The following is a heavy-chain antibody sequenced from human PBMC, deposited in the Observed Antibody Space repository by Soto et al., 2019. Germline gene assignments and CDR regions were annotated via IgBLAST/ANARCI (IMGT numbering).Heavy chain of an antibody. V-gene: IGHV3-30-3*01. CDR3: ARSGSLRIAAATIDY. D-gene: IGHD6-13*01. J-gene: IGHJ4*02. CDR2: ISYDGSNK. Sequence: VAVISYDGSNKYYADSVKGRFTISRDNSKNTLYLQMNSLRAEDTAVYYCARSGSLRIAAATIDYWGQGTLVTVSS.